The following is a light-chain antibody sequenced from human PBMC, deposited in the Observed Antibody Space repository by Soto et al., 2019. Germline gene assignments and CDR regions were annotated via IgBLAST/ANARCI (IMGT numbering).Light chain of an antibody. CDR1: QSISSE. Sequence: EIVLTESPATLSLSPGERATLSCGARQSISSELAWYQQEPGQAPRLLIHDASNRATGIPARFSGSGSSTDFTLTISSLEPEDFAVYFCQQRSNWPRTFGQGTKVDIK. CDR2: DAS. J-gene: IGKJ1*01. V-gene: IGKV3-11*01. CDR3: QQRSNWPRT.